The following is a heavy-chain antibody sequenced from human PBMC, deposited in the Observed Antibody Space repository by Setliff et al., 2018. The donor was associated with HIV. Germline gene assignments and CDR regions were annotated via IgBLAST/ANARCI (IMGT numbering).Heavy chain of an antibody. J-gene: IGHJ4*02. CDR3: ARGGFGVVIIERLGVDY. CDR2: IKRDGSEK. V-gene: IGHV3-7*01. Sequence: GGSLRLSCTASGFTFRNFWMSWVRQAPGKGLEWVANIKRDGSEKHHVDSVKGRFTISRDNAKNSLFLQMNTLRAEDTAVYYCARGGFGVVIIERLGVDYWGQGTKVTVSS. D-gene: IGHD3-3*01. CDR1: GFTFRNFW.